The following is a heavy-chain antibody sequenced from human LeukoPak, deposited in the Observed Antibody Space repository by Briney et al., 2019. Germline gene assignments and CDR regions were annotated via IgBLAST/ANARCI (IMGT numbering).Heavy chain of an antibody. CDR1: GFTFDDYG. D-gene: IGHD3-10*01. CDR3: ARDYYYGSVDY. CDR2: INSDGSST. Sequence: PGGSLRLSCAASGFTFDDYGMSWVRQAPGKGLVWVSRINSDGSSTSYADSVKGRFTISRDNAKNTLYLQMNSLRAEDTAVYYCARDYYYGSVDYWGQGTLVTVSS. V-gene: IGHV3-74*01. J-gene: IGHJ4*02.